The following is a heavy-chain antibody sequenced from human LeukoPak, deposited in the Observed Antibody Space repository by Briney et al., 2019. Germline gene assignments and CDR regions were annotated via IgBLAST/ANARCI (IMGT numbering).Heavy chain of an antibody. J-gene: IGHJ3*02. CDR2: ISASGTTI. CDR1: GFSFSSYE. V-gene: IGHV3-48*03. CDR3: ARDATTHPMGWYDVVLNI. Sequence: GGSLRLSCAASGFSFSSYEMNWVRQAPGKGLEWVSYISASGTTIYYADSVKGRFTISRDNAEKSLYLQMNSLRAEDTAVYYWARDATTHPMGWYDVVLNIGGQGTMVT. D-gene: IGHD3-10*02.